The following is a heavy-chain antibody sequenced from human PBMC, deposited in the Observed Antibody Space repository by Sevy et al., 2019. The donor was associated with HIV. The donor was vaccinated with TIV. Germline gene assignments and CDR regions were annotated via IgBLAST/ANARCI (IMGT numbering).Heavy chain of an antibody. Sequence: GGSLRLSCAASGFTFSSYSMNWVRQAPGRGLEWISYISSSSSAIYYADSVKGRFTISRDNAKNSLYLQMNSLRDEDTAVYYCAREQWQQNGDDAFDIWGQGTMVTVSS. J-gene: IGHJ3*02. CDR3: AREQWQQNGDDAFDI. D-gene: IGHD6-19*01. CDR1: GFTFSSYS. V-gene: IGHV3-48*02. CDR2: ISSSSSAI.